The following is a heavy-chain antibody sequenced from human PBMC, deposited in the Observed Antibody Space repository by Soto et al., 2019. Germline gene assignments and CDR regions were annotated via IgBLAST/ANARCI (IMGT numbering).Heavy chain of an antibody. Sequence: SVTLSLTCAVYGGSFAGYCWSCMFYSPGKWLEWIWEINHSGSTNYNPSLKSRVPISVDTSKNQFSLMLSSVTAADTAVYYCARDGGGIVGATQDAFDIWGQGTMVT. CDR2: INHSGST. J-gene: IGHJ3*02. V-gene: IGHV4-34*01. CDR1: GGSFAGYC. D-gene: IGHD1-26*01. CDR3: ARDGGGIVGATQDAFDI.